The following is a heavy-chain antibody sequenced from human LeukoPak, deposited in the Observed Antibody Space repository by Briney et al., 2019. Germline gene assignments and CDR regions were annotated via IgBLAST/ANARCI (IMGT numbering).Heavy chain of an antibody. V-gene: IGHV1-18*01. CDR3: ARDTMIVVVTNDAFDI. Sequence: ASVKVSCKASGYTFTSYGISWVRQAPGQGLEWMGWISAYNGNTNYAQKLQGRVTMTTDTSTSTAYMELRSLRSDDTAVYYCARDTMIVVVTNDAFDIWGQGTMVTVSP. CDR1: GYTFTSYG. J-gene: IGHJ3*02. D-gene: IGHD3-22*01. CDR2: ISAYNGNT.